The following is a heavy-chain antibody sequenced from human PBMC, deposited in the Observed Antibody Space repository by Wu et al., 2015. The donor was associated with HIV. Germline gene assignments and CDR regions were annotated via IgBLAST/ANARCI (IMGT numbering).Heavy chain of an antibody. D-gene: IGHD3-22*01. CDR2: IIPIFGTA. CDR1: GYTFTTYA. V-gene: IGHV1-69*18. Sequence: QVQLVQSGGEVKKPGDSVKVSCKASGYTFTTYAISWVRQAPGQGLEWMGRIIPIFGTANYAQKFQGRVTITADESTSTAYMELSSLRSEDTAVYYCARDALRDSSGTDLAFDIWGQGTMVTVSS. CDR3: ARDALRDSSGTDLAFDI. J-gene: IGHJ3*02.